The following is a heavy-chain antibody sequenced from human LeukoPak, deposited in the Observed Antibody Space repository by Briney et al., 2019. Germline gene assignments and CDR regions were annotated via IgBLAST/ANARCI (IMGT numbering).Heavy chain of an antibody. CDR3: AKDTLWFGELSVVHYGMDV. V-gene: IGHV3-9*01. CDR1: GFTFDDYA. Sequence: GGSLRLSCAASGFTFDDYAMHWVRQAPGKGLEWVSGISWNSGSIGYADSVKGRFTISRDNAKNSLYLQMNSLRAEDTALYYCAKDTLWFGELSVVHYGMDVWGQGTTVTVSS. J-gene: IGHJ6*02. D-gene: IGHD3-10*01. CDR2: ISWNSGSI.